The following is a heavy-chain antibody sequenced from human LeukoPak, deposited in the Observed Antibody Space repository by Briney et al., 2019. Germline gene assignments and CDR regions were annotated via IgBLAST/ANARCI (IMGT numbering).Heavy chain of an antibody. CDR1: GGSFSGYY. CDR2: INHSGST. Sequence: SETLSLTCAVYGGSFSGYYWSWIRQPPGKGLEWIGEINHSGSTNYNPSLKSRVTISVDTSKNQFSLKLNSVTAADTAVYYCARFPSWTAMVVKYYYYYMDVWGKGTTVTISS. J-gene: IGHJ6*03. CDR3: ARFPSWTAMVVKYYYYYMDV. V-gene: IGHV4-34*01. D-gene: IGHD5-18*01.